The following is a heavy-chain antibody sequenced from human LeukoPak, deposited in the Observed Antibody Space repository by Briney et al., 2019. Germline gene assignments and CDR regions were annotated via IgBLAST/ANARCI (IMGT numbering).Heavy chain of an antibody. J-gene: IGHJ4*02. V-gene: IGHV1-24*01. CDR2: FDPEDGET. Sequence: ASVKVSCKVSGYTLTELSMHWVRQAPGKGLEWMGGFDPEDGETIYAQKFQGRVTMTEDTSTDTAYMELSSLRSEDTAVYYCATVGVSSWSLGYWGQGTLVTVSS. D-gene: IGHD6-13*01. CDR1: GYTLTELS. CDR3: ATVGVSSWSLGY.